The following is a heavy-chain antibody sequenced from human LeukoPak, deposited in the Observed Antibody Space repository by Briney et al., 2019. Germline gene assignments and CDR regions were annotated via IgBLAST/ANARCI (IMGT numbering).Heavy chain of an antibody. Sequence: PSETLSLTCTVSGGSISSSNYYWGWIRQPPGKGLEWIGSIYYSGSTYYNPSLKSRVTISVDTSKNQFSLKLSSVTAADTAVYYCARIRVFSWFDPWGQGTLVTVSS. V-gene: IGHV4-39*01. D-gene: IGHD3-9*01. CDR3: ARIRVFSWFDP. J-gene: IGHJ5*02. CDR1: GGSISSSNYY. CDR2: IYYSGST.